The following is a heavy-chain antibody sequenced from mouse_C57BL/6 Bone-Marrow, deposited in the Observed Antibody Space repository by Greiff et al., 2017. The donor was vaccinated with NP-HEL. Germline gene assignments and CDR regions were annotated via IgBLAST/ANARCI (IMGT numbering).Heavy chain of an antibody. CDR3: ARNMDYGSNYYAMDY. V-gene: IGHV2-2*01. D-gene: IGHD1-1*01. CDR2: IWSGGST. CDR1: GFSLTSYG. J-gene: IGHJ4*01. Sequence: VKLMESGPGLVQPSQSLSITCTVSGFSLTSYGVHWVRQSPGKGLEWLGVIWSGGSTDYNAAFISRLSISKDNSKSQVFFKMNSLQADDTAIYYCARNMDYGSNYYAMDYWGQGTSVTVSS.